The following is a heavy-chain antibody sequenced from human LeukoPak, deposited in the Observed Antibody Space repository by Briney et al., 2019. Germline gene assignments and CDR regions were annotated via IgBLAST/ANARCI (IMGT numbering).Heavy chain of an antibody. D-gene: IGHD6-19*01. Sequence: SETLSLTCAVSGYSISSGYYWGWIRPPPGKGLEGIGSIYHSGSTYYNPSLKSRVTISVDTSKNQFSLKLSSVTAADTAVYYCARVPGIAVRYFDYWGQGTLVTVSS. CDR1: GYSISSGYY. V-gene: IGHV4-38-2*01. J-gene: IGHJ4*02. CDR2: IYHSGST. CDR3: ARVPGIAVRYFDY.